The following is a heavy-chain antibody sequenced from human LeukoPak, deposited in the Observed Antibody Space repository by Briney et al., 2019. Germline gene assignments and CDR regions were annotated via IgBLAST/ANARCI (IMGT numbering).Heavy chain of an antibody. J-gene: IGHJ6*03. CDR1: GYSFTSYW. V-gene: IGHV5-51*01. D-gene: IGHD3-10*01. Sequence: GESLKISCKGSGYSFTSYWIGWVRQMPGKGLEWMGIIYPGDSDTRYSPSFQSQVTISADKSISTAYLQWSSLKASDTAMYYCARQYGSGSYSAFWYYYYMDVWGKGTTVTVSS. CDR2: IYPGDSDT. CDR3: ARQYGSGSYSAFWYYYYMDV.